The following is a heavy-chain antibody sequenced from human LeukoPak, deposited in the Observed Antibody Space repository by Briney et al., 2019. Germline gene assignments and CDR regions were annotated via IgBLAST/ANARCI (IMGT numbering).Heavy chain of an antibody. J-gene: IGHJ4*02. CDR1: GFTFTNHD. D-gene: IGHD1-26*01. Sequence: PGGSLRLSCAASGFTFTNHDMSWVRQAPGRGLEWVSTIRGSGSTYYADSVKGRLTISRDDSKNTLYLQMNSLRAEDTAVYYCMKGEWGDYWGQGTLVTVSS. CDR3: MKGEWGDY. CDR2: IRGSGST. V-gene: IGHV3-23*01.